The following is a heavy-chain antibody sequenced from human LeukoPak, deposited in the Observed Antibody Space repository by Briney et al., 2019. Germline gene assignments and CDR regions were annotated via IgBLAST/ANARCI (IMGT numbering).Heavy chain of an antibody. V-gene: IGHV4-59*01. CDR3: ARERLEMATMDYYYYMDV. D-gene: IGHD5-24*01. CDR2: IYYSGST. Sequence: SETLSLTCTVSGGSISSYYWSWIRQPPGKGLEWIGYIYYSGSTNYNPSLKSRVTISVDTSKNQFSLKLSSVTAADTAVYYCARERLEMATMDYYYYMDVWGKGTTVTISS. CDR1: GGSISSYY. J-gene: IGHJ6*03.